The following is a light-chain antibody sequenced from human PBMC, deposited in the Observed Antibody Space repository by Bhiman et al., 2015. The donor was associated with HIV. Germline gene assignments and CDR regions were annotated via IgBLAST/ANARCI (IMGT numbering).Light chain of an antibody. Sequence: QSALTQPASVSGSPGQSITISCTGTSSDVGSYNYVSWYQQQPGKAPKVLIYDVSQRPSGVSNRFSGSKSGNTASLTISGLQAEDEADYYCSSYAGHSIYVFGIGTKVTVL. CDR3: SSYAGHSIYV. J-gene: IGLJ1*01. CDR2: DVS. V-gene: IGLV2-23*02. CDR1: SSDVGSYNY.